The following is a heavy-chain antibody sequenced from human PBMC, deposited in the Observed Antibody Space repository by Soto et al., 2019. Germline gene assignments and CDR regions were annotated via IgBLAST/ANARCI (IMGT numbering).Heavy chain of an antibody. CDR2: INAGNGNT. D-gene: IGHD6-13*01. CDR3: ARDGIAAAGPHRRPFDC. J-gene: IGHJ4*02. Sequence: QVQLVQSGAEVKKPGASVKVSCKASGYTFTSYAMHWVRQAPGQRLEWMGWINAGNGNTKYSQKFQGRVTITRDTSASTAYMELSSMRSEDTAVYYCARDGIAAAGPHRRPFDCWGQGTLVTVSS. V-gene: IGHV1-3*01. CDR1: GYTFTSYA.